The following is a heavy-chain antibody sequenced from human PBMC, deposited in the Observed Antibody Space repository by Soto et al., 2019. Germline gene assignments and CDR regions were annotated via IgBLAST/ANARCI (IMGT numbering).Heavy chain of an antibody. J-gene: IGHJ6*02. CDR1: GGSIYIGGYF. Sequence: TSETLSLTCTVSGGSIYIGGYFWSWIRQRPGKGLEWIGNIYYTGSTDYNPSLKSRITISLDTSQNQFSLNLSSVTAADTAVYYCARDLYLVRGQKHMDVWGQGTTVTVSS. V-gene: IGHV4-31*03. D-gene: IGHD3-10*01. CDR3: ARDLYLVRGQKHMDV. CDR2: IYYTGST.